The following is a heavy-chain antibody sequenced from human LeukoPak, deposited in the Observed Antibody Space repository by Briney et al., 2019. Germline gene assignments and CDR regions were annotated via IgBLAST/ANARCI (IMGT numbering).Heavy chain of an antibody. J-gene: IGHJ2*01. CDR2: IYYSGGT. Sequence: PSETLSLTCTVSGGSISSSSYYWGWIRQPPGKGLEWIGSIYYSGGTYYNPSLKSRVTISVDTSKNQFSLKLSSVTAADTAVYYCARVRAYANFVGSFDLWGRGALVTVSS. D-gene: IGHD1-26*01. CDR3: ARVRAYANFVGSFDL. CDR1: GGSISSSSYY. V-gene: IGHV4-39*01.